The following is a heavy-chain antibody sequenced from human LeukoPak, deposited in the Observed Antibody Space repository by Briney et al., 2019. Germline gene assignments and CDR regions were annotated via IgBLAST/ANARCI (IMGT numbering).Heavy chain of an antibody. D-gene: IGHD2-21*02. CDR3: AREGVTAHPFDY. V-gene: IGHV3-21*01. CDR2: ISSSSSYI. Sequence: GVSLRLSCAASGFTFSSYSMNWVRQAPGKGLEWVSSISSSSSYIYYADSVKGRFTISRDNAKNSLYLQMNSLGAEDTAVYYCAREGVTAHPFDYWGQGTLVTVSS. J-gene: IGHJ4*02. CDR1: GFTFSSYS.